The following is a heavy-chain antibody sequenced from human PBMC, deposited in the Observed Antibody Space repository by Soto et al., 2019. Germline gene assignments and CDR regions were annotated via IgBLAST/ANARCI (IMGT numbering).Heavy chain of an antibody. CDR2: INPKRGGT. D-gene: IGHD2-8*01. CDR1: GYSFTDYH. Sequence: QVQLVQSGAEVKTTGASVKVSCKASGYSFTDYHIHWVRQAPGQGLEWQGRINPKRGGTSTAQKFQGWVTMTTDTTISTASMELTRLTSDDTDIYYCARGDSTDCSRHVGSFFYNRDMDVWGQGHTVTVSS. CDR3: ARGDSTDCSRHVGSFFYNRDMDV. J-gene: IGHJ6*02. V-gene: IGHV1-2*04.